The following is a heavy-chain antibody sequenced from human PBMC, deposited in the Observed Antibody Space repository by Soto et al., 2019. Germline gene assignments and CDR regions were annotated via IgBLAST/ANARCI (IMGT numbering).Heavy chain of an antibody. Sequence: GGSLRLSCAASGFTFTRAWLNWVRQAPGKGLEWVGRAKSEINGGAVDYAAPVKGRFTISRDASQNTVYLQMNSLRADDTAVYYCAKDLLAYCGGDCQSKFDPWGQGTLVTVSS. J-gene: IGHJ5*02. CDR3: AKDLLAYCGGDCQSKFDP. CDR1: GFTFTRAW. V-gene: IGHV3-15*07. CDR2: AKSEINGGAV. D-gene: IGHD2-21*02.